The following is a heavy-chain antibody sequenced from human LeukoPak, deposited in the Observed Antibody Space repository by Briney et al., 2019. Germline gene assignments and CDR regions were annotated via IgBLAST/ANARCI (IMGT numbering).Heavy chain of an antibody. V-gene: IGHV1-2*02. Sequence: GASVTVSCMASVYTFTGYYIHWVRQAPGQGLKWMGWINPSSGGTNYAQKFQGRVTLTRDTSISTAYMELSSLRSDDTAVYYCARDTYGDRNKYAFDIWGQGTMVTVSS. CDR1: VYTFTGYY. D-gene: IGHD4-17*01. CDR3: ARDTYGDRNKYAFDI. CDR2: INPSSGGT. J-gene: IGHJ3*02.